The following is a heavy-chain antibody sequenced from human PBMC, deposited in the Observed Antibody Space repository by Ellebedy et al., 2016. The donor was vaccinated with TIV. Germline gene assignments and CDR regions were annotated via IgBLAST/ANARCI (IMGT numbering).Heavy chain of an antibody. J-gene: IGHJ4*02. V-gene: IGHV4-39*01. CDR2: IYYSGNT. CDR3: ARRKVTIPRADAYFDY. Sequence: SETLSLTXTVSGGSISSSSYYWGWIRQPPGKGLEWIGSIYYSGNTYYNPSLKSRVTISIDTSKNQFSLRLSPVTAADTAIYRCARRKVTIPRADAYFDYWGRGILVTVSS. CDR1: GGSISSSSYY. D-gene: IGHD3-3*01.